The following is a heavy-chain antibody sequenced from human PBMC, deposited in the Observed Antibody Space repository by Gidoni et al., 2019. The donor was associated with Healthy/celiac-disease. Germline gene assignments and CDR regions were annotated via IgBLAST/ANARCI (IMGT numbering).Heavy chain of an antibody. CDR2: INHSGST. CDR1: GGSFSGYY. CDR3: AMVWLVSRNYYYGMDV. J-gene: IGHJ6*02. Sequence: QVQLQQWGAGLLKPSETLSLTCAVYGGSFSGYYWSWIRQPPGKGLEWIGEINHSGSTNYNPSLKSRFTISVDTSKNQFSLNLSSVTAADTAVYYCAMVWLVSRNYYYGMDVWGQGTTVTVSS. V-gene: IGHV4-34*01. D-gene: IGHD6-19*01.